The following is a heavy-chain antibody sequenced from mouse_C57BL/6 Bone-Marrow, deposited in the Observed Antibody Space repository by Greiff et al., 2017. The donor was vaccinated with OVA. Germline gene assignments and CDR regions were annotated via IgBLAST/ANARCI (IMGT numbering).Heavy chain of an antibody. V-gene: IGHV1-64*01. CDR1: GYTFTSYW. CDR2: IHPISGST. Sequence: QVQLQQPGAELVKPGASVKLSCKASGYTFTSYWMHWVKQRPGQGLEWIGMIHPISGSTNYHEKFKSKATLTVDKSSSTAYMQLSSLASEDSAVYYCARSGDYDWFAYWGQGTLVTVSA. J-gene: IGHJ3*01. D-gene: IGHD2-4*01. CDR3: ARSGDYDWFAY.